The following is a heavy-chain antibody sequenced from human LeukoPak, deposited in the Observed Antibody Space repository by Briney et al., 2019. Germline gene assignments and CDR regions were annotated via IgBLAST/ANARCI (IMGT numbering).Heavy chain of an antibody. V-gene: IGHV4-59*08. J-gene: IGHJ6*02. CDR1: GGSISSYY. CDR3: ARQTYCSTTSCYSGYYYYGMDV. CDR2: IYYCGST. Sequence: SETLSLTCTVSGGSISSYYWSWIRQPPGKGLEWIGYIYYCGSTNYNPSLKSRVTISVDTSKNQFSLKLSSVTAADTAVYYCARQTYCSTTSCYSGYYYYGMDVWGQGTTVTVSS. D-gene: IGHD2-2*02.